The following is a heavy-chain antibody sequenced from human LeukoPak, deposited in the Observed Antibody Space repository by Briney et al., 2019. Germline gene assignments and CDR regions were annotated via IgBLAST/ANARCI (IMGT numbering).Heavy chain of an antibody. CDR2: IIHSGST. Sequence: PSETLSLTCAVSSGSLSNNYWSWIRQPPGKGLDWIGEIIHSGSTNYNPSLKSRVTISVDTSMNQVSLKLHSVTAADTAVYYCARGRYDFWSGYYGFWGQGTLVTVSS. D-gene: IGHD3-3*01. CDR1: SGSLSNNY. CDR3: ARGRYDFWSGYYGF. V-gene: IGHV4-34*01. J-gene: IGHJ4*02.